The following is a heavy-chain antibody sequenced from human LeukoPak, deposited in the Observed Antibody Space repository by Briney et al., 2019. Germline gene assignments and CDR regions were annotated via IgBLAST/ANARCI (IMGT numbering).Heavy chain of an antibody. J-gene: IGHJ4*02. V-gene: IGHV1-69*04. CDR2: IIPILGIA. Sequence: ASVKVSCKASEGTFSSYAINWVRQAPGQGLEWMGRIIPILGIANYAQKFQGRVTITADKSTSTAYMELSSLRSEDTAVYYCARDGIVLRFLPLHYWGQGTLVTVSS. D-gene: IGHD3-3*01. CDR1: EGTFSSYA. CDR3: ARDGIVLRFLPLHY.